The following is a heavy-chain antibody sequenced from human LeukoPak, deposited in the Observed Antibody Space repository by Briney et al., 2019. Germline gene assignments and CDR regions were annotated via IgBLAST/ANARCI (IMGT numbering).Heavy chain of an antibody. CDR1: GGSINNYY. V-gene: IGHV4-59*13. Sequence: PLETLSLTCTVPGGSINNYYWSWIRQPPGKGLEWIGYIYYRVSTNYDPSLKSRVTMSVDTSKNQFSLNLSSVTAADTAVYYCARAITGTTFAFDIWGQGTMVPVSS. CDR3: ARAITGTTFAFDI. CDR2: IYYRVST. J-gene: IGHJ3*02. D-gene: IGHD1-20*01.